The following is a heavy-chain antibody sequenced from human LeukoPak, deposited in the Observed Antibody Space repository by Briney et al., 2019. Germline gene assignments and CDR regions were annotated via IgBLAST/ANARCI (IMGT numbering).Heavy chain of an antibody. V-gene: IGHV1-3*01. CDR3: ARALAYYYDSSGYPIGDY. Sequence: WASVKVSCKASGYTFTSYAMHWVRQAPGQRLEWMGWINAGNGNTKYSQKFQGRVTMTRDTSISTAYMELSRLRSDDTAVYYCARALAYYYDSSGYPIGDYWGQGTLVTVSS. D-gene: IGHD3-22*01. CDR2: INAGNGNT. J-gene: IGHJ4*02. CDR1: GYTFTSYA.